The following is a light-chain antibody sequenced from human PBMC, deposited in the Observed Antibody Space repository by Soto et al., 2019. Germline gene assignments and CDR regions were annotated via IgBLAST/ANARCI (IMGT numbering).Light chain of an antibody. V-gene: IGKV1-5*03. CDR3: QQYNNYYT. CDR2: KAS. Sequence: EIQMTQSPSTLSASVGDRVTITCRASQSISSWLAWYQQKPGKAPKLLISKASSLESGVPSRFSGSGSGTEFTLTISSLQPEDFATYYCQQYNNYYTFGQGTKLEIK. J-gene: IGKJ2*01. CDR1: QSISSW.